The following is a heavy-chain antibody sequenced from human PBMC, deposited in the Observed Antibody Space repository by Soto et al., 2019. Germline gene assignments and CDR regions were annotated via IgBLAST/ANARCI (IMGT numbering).Heavy chain of an antibody. CDR3: AREGYYGSGTLGLYYYGMDV. V-gene: IGHV4-59*01. J-gene: IGHJ6*02. CDR2: IYYSGST. D-gene: IGHD3-10*01. Sequence: SETLSLTCTVSGGSISSYYWSWIRQPPGKGLEWIGYIYYSGSTNYNPSLKSRVTISVDTSKNQFSLKLSSVTAADTAVYYCAREGYYGSGTLGLYYYGMDVWGQGTTVTVS. CDR1: GGSISSYY.